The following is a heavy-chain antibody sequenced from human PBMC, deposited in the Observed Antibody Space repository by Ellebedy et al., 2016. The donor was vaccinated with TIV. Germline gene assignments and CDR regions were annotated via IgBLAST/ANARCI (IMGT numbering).Heavy chain of an antibody. D-gene: IGHD1-7*01. CDR3: ARGVNYTFDI. CDR1: GLAFSNNP. CDR2: ITGGSGAV. Sequence: GGSLRLXXEASGLAFSNNPMNWVRQAPGQGLEWISHITGGSGAVYYADSVKGRFTMSRDNAKNSLHLQMNSLRAEETAMYFCARGVNYTFDIWGQGTVVTVSS. V-gene: IGHV3-48*04. J-gene: IGHJ3*02.